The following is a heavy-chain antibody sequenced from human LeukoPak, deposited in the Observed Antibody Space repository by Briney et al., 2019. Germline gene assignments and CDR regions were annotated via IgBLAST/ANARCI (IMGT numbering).Heavy chain of an antibody. CDR3: ARVTGYWGSGNYYFDY. D-gene: IGHD3-10*01. CDR2: ISTSGSTI. J-gene: IGHJ4*02. CDR1: GFTFSSYG. V-gene: IGHV3-48*04. Sequence: QPGGSLRLSCVASGFTFSSYGMNWVRQAPGKGLEWVSFISTSGSTIYYADSVKGRFTISRDNAKNSLYLQMSSLRAEDTAVYYCARVTGYWGSGNYYFDYWGQGTLVTVSS.